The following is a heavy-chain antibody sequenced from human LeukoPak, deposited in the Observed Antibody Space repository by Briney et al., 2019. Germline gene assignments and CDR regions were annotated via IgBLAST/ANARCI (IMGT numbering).Heavy chain of an antibody. CDR1: GGSISSSNW. CDR3: SRGKYPDYNYGIGV. Sequence: KPSGTLSLTCAVSGGSISSSNWWSWVRQPPGKGLEWIGEIYHSGSTNYNPSLKSRVTISVDKSKNQFSLKLSSVTAADTAVYYCSRGKYPDYNYGIGVWGKGTPVTVSS. V-gene: IGHV4-4*02. CDR2: IYHSGST. J-gene: IGHJ6*04. D-gene: IGHD4/OR15-4a*01.